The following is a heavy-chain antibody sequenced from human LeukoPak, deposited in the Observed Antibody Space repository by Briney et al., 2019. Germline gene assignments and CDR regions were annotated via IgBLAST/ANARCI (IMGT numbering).Heavy chain of an antibody. CDR1: GGSISSGDYY. CDR2: IYYSGST. D-gene: IGHD2-2*01. V-gene: IGHV4-30-4*08. CDR3: AAKELVPAAKFDP. Sequence: SETLSLTCTVSGGSISSGDYYWSWIRQPPGKGLEWIGYIYYSGSTHYNPSLKSRVTISVDTSKNQFSLKLSSVTAADTAVYYCAAKELVPAAKFDPWGQGTLVTVSS. J-gene: IGHJ5*02.